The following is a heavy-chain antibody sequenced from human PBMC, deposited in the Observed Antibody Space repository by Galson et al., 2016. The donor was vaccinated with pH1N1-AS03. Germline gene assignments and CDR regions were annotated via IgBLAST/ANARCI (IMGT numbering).Heavy chain of an antibody. V-gene: IGHV1-69*06. Sequence: SVKLSCKASGCTFSSYAFSWVRQAPGQGLEWMAGITPICGTTNYAQKFQGRVTITADKSTSTPYMELRSLRSDGTAMYYCARAMVPTTDYGMDVWGQGTTVTVSS. CDR3: ARAMVPTTDYGMDV. J-gene: IGHJ6*02. D-gene: IGHD4/OR15-4a*01. CDR2: ITPICGTT. CDR1: GCTFSSYA.